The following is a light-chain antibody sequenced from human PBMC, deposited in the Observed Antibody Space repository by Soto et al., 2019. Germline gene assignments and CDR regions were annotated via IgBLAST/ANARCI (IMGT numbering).Light chain of an antibody. J-gene: IGKJ4*01. CDR2: GAS. CDR1: QSIYST. CDR3: QQYDNWPLLT. Sequence: EIVMMQSPATLSVSPGERATLSCRASQSIYSTLAWYQHKPGQAPRLLIYGASTRATGIPARFSGSGSGTEFTLTISSLQSEDYAVYYCQQYDNWPLLTFGGGTKVDIK. V-gene: IGKV3-15*01.